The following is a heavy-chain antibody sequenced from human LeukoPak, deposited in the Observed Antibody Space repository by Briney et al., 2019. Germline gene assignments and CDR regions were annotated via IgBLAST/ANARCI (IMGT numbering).Heavy chain of an antibody. CDR3: AKAMGGYCSGGSCYSTARFDY. CDR2: ISGIGGST. J-gene: IGHJ4*02. CDR1: GFTFSSYA. V-gene: IGHV3-23*01. D-gene: IGHD2-15*01. Sequence: GGSLRLSCAASGFTFSSYAMSWVRQAPGKGLEWVSAISGIGGSTYYADSVKGRFTISRDNSKNTLYLQMNSLSAEDTAVYYCAKAMGGYCSGGSCYSTARFDYWGQGTLVTVSS.